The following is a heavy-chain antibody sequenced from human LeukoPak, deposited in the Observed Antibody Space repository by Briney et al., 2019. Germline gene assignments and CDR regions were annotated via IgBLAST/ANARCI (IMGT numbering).Heavy chain of an antibody. J-gene: IGHJ4*02. CDR2: IIPIFGTA. Sequence: GASVKVSCKASGGTFSSYAISWVRQAPGQGLEWMGGIIPIFGTANYAQKFQGRVTITADESTSTAYMELSSLRSEDTAVYYCARDRLRWRSLSGVEGDYWGQGTLVTVSS. V-gene: IGHV1-69*13. CDR3: ARDRLRWRSLSGVEGDY. CDR1: GGTFSSYA. D-gene: IGHD4-23*01.